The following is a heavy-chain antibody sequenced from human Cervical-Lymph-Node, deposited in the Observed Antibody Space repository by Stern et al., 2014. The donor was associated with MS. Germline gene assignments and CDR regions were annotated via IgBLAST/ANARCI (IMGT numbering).Heavy chain of an antibody. D-gene: IGHD2-15*01. J-gene: IGHJ4*02. CDR1: GGSLRSYY. CDR2: IYHTGSV. Sequence: QVQLQESGPGLVKPSETLSLTCTVSGGSLRSYYWTWIRQAPGKGLEWLGVIYHTGSVNYTHSHSSRGAMSVDTSKNQFSLTVSSVTAADTAVYYCAREGEYCSGSRCYPFLDYWGQGTLVTVSS. V-gene: IGHV4-59*01. CDR3: AREGEYCSGSRCYPFLDY.